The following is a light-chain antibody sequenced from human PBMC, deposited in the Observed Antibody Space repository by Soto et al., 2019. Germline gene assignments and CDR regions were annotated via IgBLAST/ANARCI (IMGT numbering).Light chain of an antibody. CDR1: QSLLQANGYTY. CDR2: LAS. J-gene: IGKJ2*01. V-gene: IGKV2-28*01. CDR3: MQALHTPYT. Sequence: DIVMTQSPLSLPVNPGEPATISCRSSQSLLQANGYTYSDWYMQKPGQSPQLLFYLASNRASGVPDRFSGSGSGTDFTLKISRVEAEDVGVYYCMQALHTPYTFGQGTKLEIK.